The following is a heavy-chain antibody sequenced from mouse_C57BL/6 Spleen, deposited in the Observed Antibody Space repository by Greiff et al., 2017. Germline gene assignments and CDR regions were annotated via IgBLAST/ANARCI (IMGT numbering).Heavy chain of an antibody. J-gene: IGHJ2*01. D-gene: IGHD2-3*01. CDR3: TTSMMVTSYFAY. CDR2: IDPENGDT. CDR1: GFNIKDDY. Sequence: EVKLQQSGAELVRPGASVKLSCTASGFNIKDDYMHWVKQRPEQGLEWIGWIDPENGDTAYASKFQGKATMTADTSSNAAYLQLSSLTSEDTAVDYCTTSMMVTSYFAYWGQGTTLTVSS. V-gene: IGHV14-4*01.